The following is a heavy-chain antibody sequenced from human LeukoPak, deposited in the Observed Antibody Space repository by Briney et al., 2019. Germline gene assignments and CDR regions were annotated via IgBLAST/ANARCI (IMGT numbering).Heavy chain of an antibody. CDR2: IYYSGST. Sequence: ASETLSLTCTVSGGSISSGDYYWSWIRQPPGKGLEWIGYIYYSGSTYYNQSLKSRVTISVDTSKNQFSLKLSSVTAADTAVYYCATNLKGDFDYWGQGTLVTVSS. CDR1: GGSISSGDYY. V-gene: IGHV4-30-4*01. CDR3: ATNLKGDFDY. D-gene: IGHD3-16*01. J-gene: IGHJ4*02.